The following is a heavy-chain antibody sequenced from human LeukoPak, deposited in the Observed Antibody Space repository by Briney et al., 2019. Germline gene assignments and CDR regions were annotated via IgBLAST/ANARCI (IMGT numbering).Heavy chain of an antibody. Sequence: ASEKVSCKASGYTFTSYGISWVRQAPGQGLEWMGWISAYNGNTNYAQKLQGRVTMTTDTSTSTAYMELRSLRSDDTAVYYCARAPVVVAATDLFDYWGQGTLVTVSS. J-gene: IGHJ4*02. D-gene: IGHD2-15*01. CDR3: ARAPVVVAATDLFDY. CDR1: GYTFTSYG. V-gene: IGHV1-18*01. CDR2: ISAYNGNT.